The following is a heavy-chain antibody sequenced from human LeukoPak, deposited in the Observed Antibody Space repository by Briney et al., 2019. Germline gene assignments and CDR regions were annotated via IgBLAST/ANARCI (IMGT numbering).Heavy chain of an antibody. Sequence: ASVKVSCKVSGYTLTELSMHWVRQAPGKGLEWMGGFDPEDGETIYAQKFQGRVTMTEDTSTDTAYMELSSLRSEDTAVYYCATDRPAIRINMVRGALSVWGQGTTVTVSS. J-gene: IGHJ6*02. V-gene: IGHV1-24*01. D-gene: IGHD3-10*01. CDR3: ATDRPAIRINMVRGALSV. CDR2: FDPEDGET. CDR1: GYTLTELS.